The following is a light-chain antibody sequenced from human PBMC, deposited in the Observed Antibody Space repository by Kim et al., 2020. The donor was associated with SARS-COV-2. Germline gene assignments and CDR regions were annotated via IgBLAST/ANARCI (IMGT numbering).Light chain of an antibody. CDR2: GAS. CDR3: QQFGSSPLT. J-gene: IGKJ1*01. V-gene: IGKV3-20*01. Sequence: SPGERAPLSGRAIQSVSSRFLAWYQQRRGLAPRLLIYGASSRATGIPDRFSGSGSGTDFTLTISRLEPEDFAVYYCQQFGSSPLTFGQGTKVDIK. CDR1: QSVSSRF.